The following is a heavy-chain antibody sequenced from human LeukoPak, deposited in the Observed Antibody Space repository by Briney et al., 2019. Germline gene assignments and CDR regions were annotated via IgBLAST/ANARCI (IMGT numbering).Heavy chain of an antibody. CDR1: GYTFTSYG. CDR2: ISAYNGNT. CDR3: ARVEAGYSSGWYKYFDY. Sequence: ASVKVSCKASGYTFTSYGISWVRQAPGQGLEWMGWISAYNGNTNYAQKLQGRVTMTTDTSTSTAYMELRSLRSDDTAVYYCARVEAGYSSGWYKYFDYWGQGTLVTVSS. J-gene: IGHJ4*02. V-gene: IGHV1-18*01. D-gene: IGHD6-19*01.